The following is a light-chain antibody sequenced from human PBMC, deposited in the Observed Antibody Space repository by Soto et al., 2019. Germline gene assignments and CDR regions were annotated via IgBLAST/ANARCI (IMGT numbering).Light chain of an antibody. CDR3: CSYADTVYV. CDR1: SSDVGRYNF. Sequence: QSVLTQPRSVSGSPGQSVTISCTGTSSDVGRYNFVSWYQQHPGKAPRLIIYDVSKRSSGVPDRFSGSKSGNTASLTISGLQAEDEADYYCCSYADTVYVFGTGTKLTVL. V-gene: IGLV2-11*01. CDR2: DVS. J-gene: IGLJ1*01.